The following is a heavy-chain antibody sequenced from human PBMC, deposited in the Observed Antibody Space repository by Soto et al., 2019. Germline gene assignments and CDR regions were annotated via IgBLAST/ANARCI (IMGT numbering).Heavy chain of an antibody. Sequence: QVQLQESGPGLVRPSQTLSLICTVSGGSINSGDSYWNWIRQHPEKGLEWIGYINYRGSTFYNPSLKSRIIISVNTSKNQFSLKLSSVTAADTAVYYCARDAPGVAPYWDQGTLVTVSS. D-gene: IGHD2-15*01. J-gene: IGHJ4*02. CDR1: GGSINSGDSY. CDR2: INYRGST. CDR3: ARDAPGVAPY. V-gene: IGHV4-31*03.